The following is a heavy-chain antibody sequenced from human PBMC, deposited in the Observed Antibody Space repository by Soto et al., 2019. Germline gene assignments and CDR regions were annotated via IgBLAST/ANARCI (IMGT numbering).Heavy chain of an antibody. J-gene: IGHJ6*02. Sequence: GGSLRLSCAASGFTFSSYSMNWVRQAPGKGLEWVSSISSSSSYIYYADSVKGRFTISRDNAKNSLYLQMNSLRAEDTAVYYCARDSLGNEVWFNHYGLDVWGQGTTVTVSS. CDR2: ISSSSSYI. CDR3: ARDSLGNEVWFNHYGLDV. D-gene: IGHD3-10*01. V-gene: IGHV3-21*01. CDR1: GFTFSSYS.